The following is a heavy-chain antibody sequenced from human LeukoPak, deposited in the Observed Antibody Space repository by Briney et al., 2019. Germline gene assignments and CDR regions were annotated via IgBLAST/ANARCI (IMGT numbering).Heavy chain of an antibody. CDR2: ISYDGSNK. V-gene: IGHV3-30*18. CDR1: GFTFGDYV. D-gene: IGHD3-22*01. J-gene: IGHJ6*02. CDR3: AKVRRYDSSGYYPHYYGMDV. Sequence: GGSLRLSCRSSGFTFGDYVMTWVRQAPGKGLEWVAVISYDGSNKYYADSVKGRFTISRDNSKNTLYLQMNSLRAEDTAVYYCAKVRRYDSSGYYPHYYGMDVWGQGTTVTVSS.